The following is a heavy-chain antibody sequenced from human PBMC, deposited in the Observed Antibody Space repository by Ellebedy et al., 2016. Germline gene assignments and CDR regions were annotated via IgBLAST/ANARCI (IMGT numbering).Heavy chain of an antibody. CDR1: GYTFTSYG. V-gene: IGHV1-18*01. CDR3: ARWSVVVTAINFDY. J-gene: IGHJ4*02. D-gene: IGHD2-21*02. CDR2: ISAYNGNT. Sequence: ASVKVSCKASGYTFTSYGVSWVRQAPGQGLEWMGWISAYNGNTNYAENLQGRVTMTTDTSTTTAYMELRSLRSDGTAVYYCARWSVVVTAINFDYWGQGTLVTVSS.